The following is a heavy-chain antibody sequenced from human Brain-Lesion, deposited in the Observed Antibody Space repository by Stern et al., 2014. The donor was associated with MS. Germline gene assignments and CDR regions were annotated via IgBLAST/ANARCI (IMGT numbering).Heavy chain of an antibody. J-gene: IGHJ6*02. Sequence: QVQLVQSGAEVKKPGASVKVSCKTSGYIFTGYYIHWVRQAPGQGLAWMAWINPNTGGTKYAQKFQGRVPMGRDTSISTAYVELSSLTSDDTAVYYCARDQRGITIFGVVTDYYYLGMDVWGQGTTVTVSS. CDR1: GYIFTGYY. CDR2: INPNTGGT. CDR3: ARDQRGITIFGVVTDYYYLGMDV. D-gene: IGHD3-3*01. V-gene: IGHV1-2*02.